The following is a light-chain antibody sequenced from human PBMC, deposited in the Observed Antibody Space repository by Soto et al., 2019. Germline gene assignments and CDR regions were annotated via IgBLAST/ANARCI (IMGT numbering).Light chain of an antibody. Sequence: EIVVTQSPATLSVSPGEGATLSCRASQSVSYNVAWYQQRPGQAPRLLIYRASTRAPGIPARFSGTGSGTEFTLTITRLQSEDVAIYYCRQYNNWPPWTFGPGTKVEIK. V-gene: IGKV3-15*01. CDR1: QSVSYN. CDR2: RAS. CDR3: RQYNNWPPWT. J-gene: IGKJ1*01.